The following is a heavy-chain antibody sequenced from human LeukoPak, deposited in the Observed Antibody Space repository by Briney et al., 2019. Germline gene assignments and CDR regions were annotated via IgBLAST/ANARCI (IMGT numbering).Heavy chain of an antibody. CDR3: ARGPYEFWSGYYPRFDP. D-gene: IGHD3-3*01. J-gene: IGHJ5*02. Sequence: SETLSLTCAVYGGSFSGYYWSWIRQPPGKGLEWIGEINHSGSTNYNPSLKSRVTISVDTSKNQFSPKLSSVTAADTAVYYCARGPYEFWSGYYPRFDPWGQGTLVTVSS. CDR1: GGSFSGYY. V-gene: IGHV4-34*01. CDR2: INHSGST.